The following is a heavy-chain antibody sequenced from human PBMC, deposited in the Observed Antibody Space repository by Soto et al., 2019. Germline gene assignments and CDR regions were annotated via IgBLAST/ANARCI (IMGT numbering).Heavy chain of an antibody. CDR3: ARWGGISCSGGDCFKKPFDY. CDR1: GGTFNNYA. Sequence: QVQLVQSGAEVKKPESSVKVSCKPSGGTFNNYAINWVRQAPGQGLEWMGGSIPISGTTKYAQKFQGKVTITANKSSSTAYMVLSSLRSEDTAVYYCARWGGISCSGGDCFKKPFDYWGQGTLVTVSS. V-gene: IGHV1-69*06. CDR2: SIPISGTT. D-gene: IGHD2-21*02. J-gene: IGHJ4*02.